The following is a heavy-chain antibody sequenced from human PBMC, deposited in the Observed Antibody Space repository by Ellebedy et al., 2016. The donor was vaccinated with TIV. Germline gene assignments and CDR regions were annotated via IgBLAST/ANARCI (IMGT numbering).Heavy chain of an antibody. V-gene: IGHV3-7*01. CDR1: GFTFTGLS. Sequence: GESLKISCAASGFTFTGLSMSWVRLAPGTGLEWVAHLMENGYERYYVDSVKGRFTISRDNAKNSVYLQMNSLRADDTAVFYCVRFAFNYAMDSWGQGTLVTVSS. CDR3: VRFAFNYAMDS. CDR2: LMENGYER. D-gene: IGHD2-2*01. J-gene: IGHJ5*01.